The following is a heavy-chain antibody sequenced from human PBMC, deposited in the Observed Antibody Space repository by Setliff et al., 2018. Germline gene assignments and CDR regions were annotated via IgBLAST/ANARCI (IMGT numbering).Heavy chain of an antibody. CDR2: INEEGSAK. D-gene: IGHD3-3*01. V-gene: IGHV3-7*01. Sequence: GGSLRLSCAASGFTFSNLWMAWVRQVPGKGLEWVANINEEGSAKFYVDSVKGRFTISRDNARNSLYLQMNSLRVDDTAVYYCARDVYDFRTGLGGPWGQGTQVTVPQ. CDR3: ARDVYDFRTGLGGP. CDR1: GFTFSNLW. J-gene: IGHJ5*02.